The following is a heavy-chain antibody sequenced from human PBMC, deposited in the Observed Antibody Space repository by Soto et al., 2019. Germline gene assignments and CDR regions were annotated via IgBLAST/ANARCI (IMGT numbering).Heavy chain of an antibody. D-gene: IGHD3-22*01. CDR2: IYPGDSDT. CDR3: ARRLEYYYDSSGSKRVSAYGMDV. Sequence: GESLKISCKGSGYSFTSYWIGWVRRMPGKGLEWMGIIYPGDSDTRYSPSFQGQVTISADKSISTAYLQWSSLKASDTAMYYCARRLEYYYDSSGSKRVSAYGMDVWGQGTTVTVSS. J-gene: IGHJ6*02. CDR1: GYSFTSYW. V-gene: IGHV5-51*01.